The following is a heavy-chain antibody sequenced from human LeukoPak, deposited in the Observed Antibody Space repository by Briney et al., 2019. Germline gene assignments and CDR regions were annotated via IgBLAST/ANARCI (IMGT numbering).Heavy chain of an antibody. V-gene: IGHV3-53*01. CDR2: IYSGGST. CDR1: GFTVSSNY. D-gene: IGHD3-16*01. J-gene: IGHJ4*02. Sequence: GSLRLSCAASGFTVSSNYMSWVRQAPGKGLEWVSVIYSGGSTYYADSVKGRFTISRDNSKNTPYLQMNSLRAEDTAVYYCARDRYDRPFDYWGQGTLVTVSS. CDR3: ARDRYDRPFDY.